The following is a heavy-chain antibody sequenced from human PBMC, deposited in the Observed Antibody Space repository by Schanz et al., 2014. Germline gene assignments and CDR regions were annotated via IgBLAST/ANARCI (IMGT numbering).Heavy chain of an antibody. CDR1: GFTLSNYA. Sequence: VQVVQSGGGLVKPGGSLRLSCAASGFTLSNYAMSWVRQAPGKGLEWVSAISGGGGTTYYTDSVKGRFTISRDNSKSTLYLQMNSLRAEDTAVYYCAKGRFGELSAFDIWGQGTMVTVSS. V-gene: IGHV3-23*04. J-gene: IGHJ3*02. CDR2: ISGGGGTT. D-gene: IGHD3-10*01. CDR3: AKGRFGELSAFDI.